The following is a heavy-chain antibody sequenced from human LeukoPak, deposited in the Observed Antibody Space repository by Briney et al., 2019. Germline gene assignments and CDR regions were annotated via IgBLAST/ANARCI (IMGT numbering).Heavy chain of an antibody. Sequence: ASVKVSCTASGYTFTDYGMNWVRQAPGQGLEWMGWINTYTGNPTYAQGFTGRFVFSLDTSASTAYLQISSLKAEDTAFYYCARGGPHCSSTSCPEGDSWGEGTTVTVSS. V-gene: IGHV7-4-1*02. CDR2: INTYTGNP. CDR3: ARGGPHCSSTSCPEGDS. CDR1: GYTFTDYG. J-gene: IGHJ6*04. D-gene: IGHD2-2*01.